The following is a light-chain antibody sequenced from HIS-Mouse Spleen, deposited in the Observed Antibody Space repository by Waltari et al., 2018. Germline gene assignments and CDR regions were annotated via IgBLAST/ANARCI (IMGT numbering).Light chain of an antibody. CDR2: EDS. CDR1: ALPKKY. V-gene: IGLV3-10*01. J-gene: IGLJ2*01. Sequence: SYELTQPPSVSVSPGQTARITCSGDALPKKYAYGYQQKSGQAPVLVIYEDSKRPSGIPERFSGSSSGTMATLTISGAQVEDEADYYCYSTDSSGNHRVFGGDQADRP. CDR3: YSTDSSGNHRV.